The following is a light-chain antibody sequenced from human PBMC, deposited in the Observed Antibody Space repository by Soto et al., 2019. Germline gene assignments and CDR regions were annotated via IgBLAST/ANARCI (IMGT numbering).Light chain of an antibody. Sequence: KSQSPSSLSASVGDRVTITCRASQSIDNYLSWYQQIPGKAPKLLIYAASNLQRGVPSRFSGSGSGTEFTLTISNLQPDDFAVYYCQQCFSLPPTFGHGTKVDIK. J-gene: IGKJ1*01. CDR1: QSIDNY. CDR2: AAS. CDR3: QQCFSLPPT. V-gene: IGKV1-39*01.